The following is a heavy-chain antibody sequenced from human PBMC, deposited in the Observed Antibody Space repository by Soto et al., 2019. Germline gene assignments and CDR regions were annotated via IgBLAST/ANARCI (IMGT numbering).Heavy chain of an antibody. J-gene: IGHJ5*02. CDR1: GGTFSSYA. D-gene: IGHD2-2*01. CDR2: IIPIFGTA. CDR3: ARDDGIVLVPAAYAGWLDP. Sequence: SVKVSCKASGGTFSSYAISWVRQAPGQGLEWMGGIIPIFGTANYAQKFQGRVTITADESTSTAYMELSSLRSEDTAVYYCARDDGIVLVPAAYAGWLDPSGQGTLVTVST. V-gene: IGHV1-69*13.